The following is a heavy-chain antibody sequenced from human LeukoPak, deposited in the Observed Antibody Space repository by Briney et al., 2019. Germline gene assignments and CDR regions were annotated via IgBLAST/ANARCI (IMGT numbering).Heavy chain of an antibody. CDR2: ISDNGGET. CDR3: AGRVTGYSSGYVY. J-gene: IGHJ4*02. CDR1: GFTFSSYA. D-gene: IGHD5-18*01. V-gene: IGHV3-23*01. Sequence: GGSLRLSCAASGFTFSSYAMSWVRQAPGKGLEWISTISDNGGETYYADSVKGRFAISRDNSKNTLFLQMNSLRAEDSAVYYCAGRVTGYSSGYVYWGQGTLVTVSS.